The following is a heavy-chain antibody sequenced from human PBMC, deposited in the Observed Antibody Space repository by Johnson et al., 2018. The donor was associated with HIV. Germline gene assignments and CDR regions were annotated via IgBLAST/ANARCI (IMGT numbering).Heavy chain of an antibody. D-gene: IGHD6-19*01. Sequence: QVQLVESGGGLVQPGGSLRFSCAASRFTFCKFCMYWVRQAPGKGLEWVAIISYDGINKYYADSVKGRFTISRDNSKNTLYLQMNSLRAEDTAMYYCARQSLGSGWAEDDAFDIWGQGTMVTVSS. V-gene: IGHV3-30*03. CDR1: RFTFCKFC. CDR2: ISYDGINK. J-gene: IGHJ3*02. CDR3: ARQSLGSGWAEDDAFDI.